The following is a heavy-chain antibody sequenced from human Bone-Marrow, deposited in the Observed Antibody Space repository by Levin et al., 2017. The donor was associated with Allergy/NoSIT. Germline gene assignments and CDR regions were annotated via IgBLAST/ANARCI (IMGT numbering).Heavy chain of an antibody. CDR2: ISPFRRNT. CDR3: ARQPTCDY. V-gene: IGHV1-18*01. J-gene: IGHJ4*02. CDR1: GYTFSNYG. Sequence: GESLKISCKASGYTFSNYGISWVRQAPGQGLEWMGWISPFRRNTNYAQKFQGRVTMTIETSTTTAYMELRSLRSDDTTVYYCARQPTCDYWGQGTLVTVSS.